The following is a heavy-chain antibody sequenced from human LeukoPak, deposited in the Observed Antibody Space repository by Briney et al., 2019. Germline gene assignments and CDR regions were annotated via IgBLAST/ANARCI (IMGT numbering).Heavy chain of an antibody. J-gene: IGHJ4*02. CDR2: IYSSGSA. D-gene: IGHD2-2*01. CDR3: AREVRCSTTRCYGLFDY. V-gene: IGHV4-4*07. Sequence: SETLSLTCTVSGGSISTYYWSWIRQRAGKGLEWIGHIYSSGSANYTSSLKSRVTMSVDTSKNQFSLKVGSVTAADTAVYYCAREVRCSTTRCYGLFDYWGQGILVTVSS. CDR1: GGSISTYY.